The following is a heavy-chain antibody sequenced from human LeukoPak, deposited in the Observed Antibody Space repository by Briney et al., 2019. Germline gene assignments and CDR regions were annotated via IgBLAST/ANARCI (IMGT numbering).Heavy chain of an antibody. J-gene: IGHJ4*02. CDR3: ARDPDYDDYGLSAFGLDY. Sequence: GGSLRLSCAASGFTFSDYYMSWIRQAPGKGLEWVSYISSSGSTIYYADSVKGRFTISRDNAKNSLYLQMNSLRAEDTAVYYCARDPDYDDYGLSAFGLDYWGQGTLVTVSS. D-gene: IGHD4-17*01. CDR1: GFTFSDYY. V-gene: IGHV3-11*01. CDR2: ISSSGSTI.